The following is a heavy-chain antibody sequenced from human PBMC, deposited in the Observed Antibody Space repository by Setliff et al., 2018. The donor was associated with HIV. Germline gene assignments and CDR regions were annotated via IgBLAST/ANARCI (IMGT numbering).Heavy chain of an antibody. J-gene: IGHJ2*01. CDR3: ARHDGTYCGGDCYLLGYFDL. CDR1: AYSINSGYY. V-gene: IGHV4-38-2*01. CDR2: IYHSGSI. Sequence: PSETLSLTCAASAYSINSGYYWGWIRQPPGKGLEWIGSIYHSGSIYYNPSLKSRVTISVDTSKDQFSLKLSSVTAADTAVYYCARHDGTYCGGDCYLLGYFDLWGRGTLVTVSS. D-gene: IGHD2-21*02.